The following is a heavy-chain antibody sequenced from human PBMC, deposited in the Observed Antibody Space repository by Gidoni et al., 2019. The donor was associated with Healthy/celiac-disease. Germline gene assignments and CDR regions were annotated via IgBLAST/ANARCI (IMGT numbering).Heavy chain of an antibody. Sequence: EVQLVQSGAEVKKPGESLKISCKGSGYSVTSYWIGWVRQMPGKGLEWMGIIHPGDSDTRYSPSFQGQVTISADKSISTAYLQWSSLKASDTAMYYCARHYQGRDGYKLYYYYYGMDVWGQGTTVTLSS. D-gene: IGHD5-12*01. V-gene: IGHV5-51*01. CDR1: GYSVTSYW. CDR2: IHPGDSDT. CDR3: ARHYQGRDGYKLYYYYYGMDV. J-gene: IGHJ6*02.